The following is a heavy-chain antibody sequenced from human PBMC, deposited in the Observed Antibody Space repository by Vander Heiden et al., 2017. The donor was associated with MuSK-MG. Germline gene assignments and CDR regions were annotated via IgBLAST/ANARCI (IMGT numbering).Heavy chain of an antibody. D-gene: IGHD3-10*01. Sequence: QVQLVESGGRVVQPGRSLRASCAAPGFSFSTYDIHWVRQAPGKGLEWVAVISYDGSKKEETDSVKGRFTISRDNSKNTLYLNITRLRTEDTAMYVVAREGNDAFDFWGQGTMVTVSS. CDR2: ISYDGSKK. J-gene: IGHJ3*01. CDR3: AREGNDAFDF. V-gene: IGHV3-30-3*01. CDR1: GFSFSTYD.